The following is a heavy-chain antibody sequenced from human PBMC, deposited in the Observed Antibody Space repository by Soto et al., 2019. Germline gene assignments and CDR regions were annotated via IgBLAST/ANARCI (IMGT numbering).Heavy chain of an antibody. Sequence: QVQLVQSGAEVKKPGASVKVSCKASGYTFTSYGISWVRQAPGQGLEWMGWISAYNGNTNYAQKLQGRVTMTTDTSTSTAYMGLRSLRADDTAVYYCAREGDSVVLPTYYGMDVWGQGTTGTVSS. CDR3: AREGDSVVLPTYYGMDV. V-gene: IGHV1-18*01. CDR1: GYTFTSYG. J-gene: IGHJ6*02. D-gene: IGHD2-2*01. CDR2: ISAYNGNT.